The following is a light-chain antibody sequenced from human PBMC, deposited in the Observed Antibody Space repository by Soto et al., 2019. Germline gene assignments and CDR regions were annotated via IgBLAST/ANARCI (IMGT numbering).Light chain of an antibody. V-gene: IGLV2-14*01. Sequence: QSALTQPASVTGCPGQSITISCAGTSSDVGGYTYVSWYQQHPGKAPKLMIYDVSNRPSGVSNRFSGSKSGNTASLTISGLQAEDEADYYCTSHTSSSTPYVFGGGTKVTV. J-gene: IGLJ1*01. CDR3: TSHTSSSTPYV. CDR1: SSDVGGYTY. CDR2: DVS.